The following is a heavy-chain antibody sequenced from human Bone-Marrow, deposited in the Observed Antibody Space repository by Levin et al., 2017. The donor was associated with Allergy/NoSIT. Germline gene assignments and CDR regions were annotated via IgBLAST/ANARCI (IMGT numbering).Heavy chain of an antibody. CDR1: GFTFEDYG. V-gene: IGHV3-9*01. CDR3: AKGRAAASGTGYFDS. Sequence: SLKISCEASGFTFEDYGMHWVRQVPGKGLQWVSGITAKSDNIGYADSVKGRFTVSRDNAKKSLFLQMNSLRPEDTALYYCAKGRAAASGTGYFDSWGQGAWVTVSS. J-gene: IGHJ4*02. D-gene: IGHD1-26*01. CDR2: ITAKSDNI.